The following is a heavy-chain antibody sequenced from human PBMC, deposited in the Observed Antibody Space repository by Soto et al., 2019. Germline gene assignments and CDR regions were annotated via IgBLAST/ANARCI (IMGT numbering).Heavy chain of an antibody. CDR3: ARRYCITPICYAAYCNSSPGFDV. Sequence: GESLKISCKGSGYSFTPYWIGWVRQMYGKGLEWMGIIYPGDPDTRYSPSFQGQVPICADKSISTAYLQWSSLNASDTAIYFCARRYCITPICYAAYCNSSPGFDVWGQGTMFTVSS. V-gene: IGHV5-51*01. D-gene: IGHD2-2*01. CDR1: GYSFTPYW. CDR2: IYPGDPDT. J-gene: IGHJ3*01.